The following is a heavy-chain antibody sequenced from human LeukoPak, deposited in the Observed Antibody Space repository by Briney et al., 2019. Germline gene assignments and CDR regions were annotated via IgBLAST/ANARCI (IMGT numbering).Heavy chain of an antibody. D-gene: IGHD5-18*01. J-gene: IGHJ3*02. Sequence: ASVKVSCKASGYTFTGYYMHWVRQAPGQGLEWMGWINPNSGGTNYAQKFQGRVTMTRDTSISTAYMELSRLRSDDTAVYYCARVKGRLPNPYDAFDIWGQGTMVTASS. CDR3: ARVKGRLPNPYDAFDI. V-gene: IGHV1-2*02. CDR1: GYTFTGYY. CDR2: INPNSGGT.